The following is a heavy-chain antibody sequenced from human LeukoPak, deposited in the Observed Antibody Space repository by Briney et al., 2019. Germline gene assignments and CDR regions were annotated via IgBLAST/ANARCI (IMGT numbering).Heavy chain of an antibody. J-gene: IGHJ4*02. V-gene: IGHV1-69*05. D-gene: IGHD3-3*01. CDR1: GGTFSSYA. Sequence: ASVKVSCKASGGTFSSYAISWVRQAPGQGLEWMGGIIPIFGTANHAQKFQGRVTITTDESTSTAYMELSSLRSEDTAVYYCASSYDFWSGYRSPVTAFDYWGQGTLVTVSS. CDR2: IIPIFGTA. CDR3: ASSYDFWSGYRSPVTAFDY.